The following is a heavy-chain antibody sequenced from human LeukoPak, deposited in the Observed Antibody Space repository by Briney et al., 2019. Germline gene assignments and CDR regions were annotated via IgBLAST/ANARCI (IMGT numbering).Heavy chain of an antibody. J-gene: IGHJ4*02. CDR3: ASQSHDYGDYVGAFDY. CDR1: GGSISSGGYS. Sequence: SQTLSLTCAVSGGSISSGGYSWSWIRQPPGKGLEWIGYIYHSGSTYYNPSLKSRVTISVDRSKNQFSLKLSSVTAADTAVYYCASQSHDYGDYVGAFDYWGQGTLVTVSS. CDR2: IYHSGST. D-gene: IGHD4-17*01. V-gene: IGHV4-30-2*01.